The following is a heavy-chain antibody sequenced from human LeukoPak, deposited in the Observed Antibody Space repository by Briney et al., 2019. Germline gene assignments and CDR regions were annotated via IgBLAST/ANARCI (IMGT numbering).Heavy chain of an antibody. CDR2: INPNSGDT. Sequence: ASVKVSCKASGYTFTGYYMHWVRQAPGQGLEWMGWINPNSGDTNYAQNFQGRVTMTRDTSISTAYMELSRLRSDDTAVYYCARFDSSGLHFDCWGQGTLVTVSS. CDR3: ARFDSSGLHFDC. D-gene: IGHD3-22*01. J-gene: IGHJ4*02. CDR1: GYTFTGYY. V-gene: IGHV1-2*02.